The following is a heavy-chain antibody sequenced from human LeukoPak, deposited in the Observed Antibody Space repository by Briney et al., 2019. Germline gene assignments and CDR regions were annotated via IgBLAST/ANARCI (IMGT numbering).Heavy chain of an antibody. CDR3: AKGLPHSGYDYYFDF. CDR1: GFTFSSYS. V-gene: IGHV3-23*01. J-gene: IGHJ4*02. D-gene: IGHD5-12*01. Sequence: GGPLRLSCAASGFTFSSYSMNWVRQAPGKGLEWVSGTSGSGSYTYYADSVKGRFTISRDNSKNTLYLQMNSLRAEDTAVYYCAKGLPHSGYDYYFDFWGRGTLVAVSS. CDR2: TSGSGSYT.